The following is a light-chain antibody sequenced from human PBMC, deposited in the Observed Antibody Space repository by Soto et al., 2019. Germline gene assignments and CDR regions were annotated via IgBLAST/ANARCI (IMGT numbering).Light chain of an antibody. J-gene: IGKJ4*01. CDR2: DAS. CDR3: QQYDNLPRLT. CDR1: QDISNY. V-gene: IGKV1-33*01. Sequence: DIQMTQSPSSLSASVGDRVTITCQASQDISNYLNWYQQKPWKAPKLLIYDASNLETGVPSRFSGSESGTDFTSTISSLQPEDIATYYCQQYDNLPRLTFGEGTKVEIK.